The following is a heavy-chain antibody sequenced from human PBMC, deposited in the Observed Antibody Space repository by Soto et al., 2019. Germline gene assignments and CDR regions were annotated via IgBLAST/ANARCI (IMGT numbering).Heavy chain of an antibody. CDR1: GGTFSSYA. V-gene: IGHV1-69*01. J-gene: IGHJ4*02. Sequence: QVQLVQSGAEVKKPGSSVKVSCKASGGTFSSYAISWVRQAPGQGLEWMGGIIPIFGTANYAQKFQGRVTITADESTSTADMELSSLRTEDTAVYYCARSERGYYYDSSAWGYWGQGTLVTVSS. CDR2: IIPIFGTA. CDR3: ARSERGYYYDSSAWGY. D-gene: IGHD3-22*01.